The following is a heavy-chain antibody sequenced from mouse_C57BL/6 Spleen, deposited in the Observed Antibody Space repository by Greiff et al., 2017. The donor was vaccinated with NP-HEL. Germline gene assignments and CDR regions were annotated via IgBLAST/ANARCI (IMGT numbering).Heavy chain of an antibody. V-gene: IGHV1-64*01. CDR2: IHPNSGST. D-gene: IGHD2-3*01. J-gene: IGHJ2*01. CDR1: GYTFTSYW. CDR3: AREGDGPYFGY. Sequence: QVQLQQSGAELVKPGASVKLSCKASGYTFTSYWMHWVKQRPGQGLEWIGMIHPNSGSTNYNEKFKSKATLTVDKSSSTAYMQLSSLTSEDSAVYYCAREGDGPYFGYWGQGTTLTVSS.